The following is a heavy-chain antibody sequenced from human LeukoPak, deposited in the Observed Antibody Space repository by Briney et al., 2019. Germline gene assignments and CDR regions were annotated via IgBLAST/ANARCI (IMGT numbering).Heavy chain of an antibody. CDR3: AKDTEGYYGSGSYQDY. D-gene: IGHD3-10*01. Sequence: PGRSLRLSCAASGFTFDDYAMHWVRQAPGKGLEWASGISWNSGSIGYADSVKGRFTISRDNAKNSLYLQMNSLRAEDTALYYCAKDTEGYYGSGSYQDYWGQGTLVTVSS. J-gene: IGHJ4*02. CDR1: GFTFDDYA. CDR2: ISWNSGSI. V-gene: IGHV3-9*01.